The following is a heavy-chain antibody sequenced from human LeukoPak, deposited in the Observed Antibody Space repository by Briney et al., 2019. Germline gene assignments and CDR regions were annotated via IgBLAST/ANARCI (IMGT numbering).Heavy chain of an antibody. J-gene: IGHJ3*02. V-gene: IGHV3-48*04. CDR2: IGSISSAI. CDR3: ARGYSSVYGALDI. Sequence: GGSLRLSCAASGFTFSTYNMNWVRQAPGKGLEWVSYIGSISSAIYYADSVKGRFTISRDNAKNSLYLQMNSLRAEDTAVYYCARGYSSVYGALDIWGQGTMVTVSS. CDR1: GFTFSTYN. D-gene: IGHD5-18*01.